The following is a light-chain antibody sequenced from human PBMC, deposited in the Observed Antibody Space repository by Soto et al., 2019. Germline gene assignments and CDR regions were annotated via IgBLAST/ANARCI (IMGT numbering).Light chain of an antibody. J-gene: IGKJ5*01. CDR2: GAS. Sequence: ENVLTQSPGTLSLSPGERATLSCRASQTVSSYLTGYQQRPGQAPRPLIYGASKRATGIPDRFSGSGSGTDFTLTISRLEPEDFALYYCQQYGTSPITFGQGTRLEIK. CDR1: QTVSSY. CDR3: QQYGTSPIT. V-gene: IGKV3-20*01.